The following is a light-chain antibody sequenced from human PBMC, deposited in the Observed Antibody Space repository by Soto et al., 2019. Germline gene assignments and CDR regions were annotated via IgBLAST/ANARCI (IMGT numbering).Light chain of an antibody. Sequence: AIRRTQSPSSLSASTGDRVTITCRASQGISSYLAWYQQKPGKAPKLLIYAASTLQSGVPSRFSGSGSGTDFTLAISCLQSEDFATYYCQQYYSYPTFGQGTRLEIK. V-gene: IGKV1-8*01. J-gene: IGKJ5*01. CDR1: QGISSY. CDR3: QQYYSYPT. CDR2: AAS.